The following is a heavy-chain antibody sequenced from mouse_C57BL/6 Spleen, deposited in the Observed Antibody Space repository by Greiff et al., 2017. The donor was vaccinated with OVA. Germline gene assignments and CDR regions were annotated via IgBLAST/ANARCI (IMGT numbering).Heavy chain of an antibody. CDR1: GFTFSDFY. CDR2: SRNKANDYTT. Sequence: EVQLVESGGGLVQSGRSLRLSCAPSGFTFSDFYMEWVRQAPGKGLEWIAASRNKANDYTTEYSASVKGRFIVSRDTSQSILYLQMNALRAEDTAIYYCARDANAMDYWGQGTSVTVSS. V-gene: IGHV7-1*01. J-gene: IGHJ4*01. CDR3: ARDANAMDY.